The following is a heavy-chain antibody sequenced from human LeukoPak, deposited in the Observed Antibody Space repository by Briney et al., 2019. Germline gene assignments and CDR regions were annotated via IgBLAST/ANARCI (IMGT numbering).Heavy chain of an antibody. Sequence: GGSLRLSCVASGFTLSKYAMSWVRQAPGKGLEWVSVIDGGSTYYADSEKGRFTISRDNSKNTLYLQMNSLRADDTAVFYCAKDGPPRGISVSYYRGVFDLWGQGTLVTVSS. D-gene: IGHD1-26*01. J-gene: IGHJ4*02. V-gene: IGHV3-23*03. CDR3: AKDGPPRGISVSYYRGVFDL. CDR1: GFTLSKYA. CDR2: IDGGST.